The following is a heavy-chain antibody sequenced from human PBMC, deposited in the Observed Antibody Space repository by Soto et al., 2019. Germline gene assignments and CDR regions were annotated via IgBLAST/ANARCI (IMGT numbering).Heavy chain of an antibody. D-gene: IGHD3-3*01. CDR3: ARHRITIFGVVITGWFDP. V-gene: IGHV5-51*01. Sequence: GESLKISCKGSGYSFTSYWIGWVRQMPGKGLEWMGIIYPGDSDTRYSPSFQGQVTISADKSISTAYLQWSSLKASDTAMYYCARHRITIFGVVITGWFDPWGQGTLVTV. CDR2: IYPGDSDT. CDR1: GYSFTSYW. J-gene: IGHJ5*02.